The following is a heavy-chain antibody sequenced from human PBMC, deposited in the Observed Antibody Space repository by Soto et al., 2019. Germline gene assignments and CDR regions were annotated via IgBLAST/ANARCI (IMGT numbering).Heavy chain of an antibody. CDR2: ISAYNGNT. V-gene: IGHV1-18*01. Sequence: QVQLVQSGAEVKKPGASVKVSCKASGYTFTSYGIRWVRPAPGQGLEWMGWISAYNGNTNYAQKLQGRVTMTTDTSTSPAYLELRSLRYDDTAVYFCARSSGSAYWFDPWGQGTLVTVSA. CDR1: GYTFTSYG. CDR3: ARSSGSAYWFDP. J-gene: IGHJ5*02. D-gene: IGHD6-6*01.